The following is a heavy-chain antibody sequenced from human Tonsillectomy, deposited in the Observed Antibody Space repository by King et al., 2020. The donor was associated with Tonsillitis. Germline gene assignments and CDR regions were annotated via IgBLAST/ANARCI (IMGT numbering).Heavy chain of an antibody. CDR1: GYSISSGYY. J-gene: IGHJ4*02. CDR3: ARAPAGMVRGALDY. Sequence: QLQESGPGRVKPSETLSLTCAVSGYSISSGYYWGWIRQPPGKGLEWIGSIYHSGSTYYNPSLKSRVTISVDTSKNQFSLKLSSVTAADTAVYYCARAPAGMVRGALDYWGQGTLVTVSS. V-gene: IGHV4-38-2*01. D-gene: IGHD3-10*01. CDR2: IYHSGST.